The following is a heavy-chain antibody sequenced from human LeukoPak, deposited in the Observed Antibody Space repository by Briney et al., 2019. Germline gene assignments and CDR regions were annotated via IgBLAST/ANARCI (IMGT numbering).Heavy chain of an antibody. CDR3: ARGPPYDYVWGSYRYNNVGFDY. D-gene: IGHD3-16*02. Sequence: SETLSLTCAVYGGSFSGYYWSWIRQPPGKGLEWIGEINHSGSTNYNPSLKSRVTISVDTSKNQFSLKLSSVTAADTAVYYCARGPPYDYVWGSYRYNNVGFDYWGQGTLVTVSS. CDR2: INHSGST. V-gene: IGHV4-34*01. CDR1: GGSFSGYY. J-gene: IGHJ4*02.